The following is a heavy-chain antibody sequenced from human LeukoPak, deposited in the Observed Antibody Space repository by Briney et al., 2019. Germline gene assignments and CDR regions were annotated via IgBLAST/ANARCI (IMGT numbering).Heavy chain of an antibody. D-gene: IGHD5-18*01. Sequence: GASVKVSCEASGGTFSSYAISWVRQAPGQGLEWMGGIIPIFGTANYAQKFQGRVTITADESTSTAYMELSSLRSEDTAVYYCARGYSYGDFSDWFDPWGQGTLVTVSS. CDR2: IIPIFGTA. V-gene: IGHV1-69*13. J-gene: IGHJ5*02. CDR1: GGTFSSYA. CDR3: ARGYSYGDFSDWFDP.